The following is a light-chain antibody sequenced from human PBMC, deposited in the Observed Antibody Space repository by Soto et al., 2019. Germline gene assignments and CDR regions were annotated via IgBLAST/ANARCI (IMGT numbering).Light chain of an antibody. J-gene: IGKJ4*01. CDR1: QSISSW. Sequence: DIQMTQSPFTLSASVGDRVTITCRASQSISSWLAWYQQKPGKAPKLLIYKASSLESGVPSRFSGSGSGTEFTLTISSLQPDEFATYYCQQYNSYPITFGGGTKVDIK. CDR2: KAS. CDR3: QQYNSYPIT. V-gene: IGKV1-5*03.